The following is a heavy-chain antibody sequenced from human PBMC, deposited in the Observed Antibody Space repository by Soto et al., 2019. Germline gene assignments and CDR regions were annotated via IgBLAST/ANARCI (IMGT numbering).Heavy chain of an antibody. V-gene: IGHV4-31*03. CDR1: GGSISSGGYY. J-gene: IGHJ5*02. CDR3: ARGGKRFLEWFHSNWFDP. CDR2: IYYSGST. Sequence: QVQLQESGPGLVKPSQTLSLTCTVSGGSISSGGYYWSWIRQHPGKGLEWIGYIYYSGSTYYNPYLKSRVTISVDTSKNPCALKLSSVTAADTAVYYCARGGKRFLEWFHSNWFDPWGQGTLVTVSS. D-gene: IGHD3-3*01.